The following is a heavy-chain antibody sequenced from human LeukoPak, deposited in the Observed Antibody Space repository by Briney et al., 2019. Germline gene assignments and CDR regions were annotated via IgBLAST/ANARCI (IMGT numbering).Heavy chain of an antibody. CDR2: IIPIFGTA. CDR1: GGTFSSYA. CDR3: ARWGRGYDILTGYYEGRFEY. J-gene: IGHJ4*02. D-gene: IGHD3-9*01. Sequence: SVKVSCKASGGTFSSYAISWVRQAPGQGLEWMGGIIPIFGTANYAQKFQGRVTITADESTSTAYMELSSLRSEDTAVYYCARWGRGYDILTGYYEGRFEYWGQGTLVTVSS. V-gene: IGHV1-69*13.